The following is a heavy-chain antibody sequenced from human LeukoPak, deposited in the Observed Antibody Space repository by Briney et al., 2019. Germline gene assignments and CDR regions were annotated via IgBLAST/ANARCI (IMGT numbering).Heavy chain of an antibody. CDR2: IYYSGST. J-gene: IGHJ4*02. CDR1: GGSISSYY. D-gene: IGHD3-9*01. Sequence: SETLSLTCTVSGGSISSYYWSWIRQPPGKGLEWIGYIYYSGSTNYNPSLKSRVTISVDTSKTQFSLKMSSVTAADTAVYYCARVLRYFDWPSDYWGQGTLVTVSS. V-gene: IGHV4-59*08. CDR3: ARVLRYFDWPSDY.